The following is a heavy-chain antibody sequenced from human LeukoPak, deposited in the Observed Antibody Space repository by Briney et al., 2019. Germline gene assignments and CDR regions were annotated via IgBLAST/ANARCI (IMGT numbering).Heavy chain of an antibody. V-gene: IGHV4-61*02. CDR2: RIYTSGRIYTSGST. Sequence: PSETLSFTCTVSGGSISSGSYYWSWIRQPAGKGLEWIGRIYTSGRIYTSGSTNYNPSLKSRVFISVDTSKNQFSLRLRSVTASDTAVYYCARDREGADDYSFDYWGQGTLVTVSS. CDR3: ARDREGADDYSFDY. D-gene: IGHD4-11*01. CDR1: GGSISSGSYY. J-gene: IGHJ4*02.